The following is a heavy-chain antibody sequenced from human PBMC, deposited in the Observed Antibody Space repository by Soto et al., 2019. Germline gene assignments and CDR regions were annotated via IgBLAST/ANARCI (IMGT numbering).Heavy chain of an antibody. CDR1: GGSISSGSYY. Sequence: QVQLQESGPGLVKPSQTLSLTCTVSGGSISSGSYYWSWIRQLPGKGLEWIGYIYYSGSTYYNPGLKSRVTISVDTSKNQFSLKLNSVTAADTAVYYCATRTDYYYGSGSLGGMDVWGQGTTVTVSS. J-gene: IGHJ6*02. D-gene: IGHD3-10*01. V-gene: IGHV4-31*03. CDR2: IYYSGST. CDR3: ATRTDYYYGSGSLGGMDV.